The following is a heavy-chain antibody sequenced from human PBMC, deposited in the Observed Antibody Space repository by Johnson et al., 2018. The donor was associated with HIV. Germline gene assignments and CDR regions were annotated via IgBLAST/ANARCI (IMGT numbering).Heavy chain of an antibody. J-gene: IGHJ3*02. CDR3: ARGITGNRGDGFDI. Sequence: VQLVESGGGLVKPGGSLRLSCVASGFTFSNAWMSWVRQAPGKGLEYVSAISSNGGSTYYANSVKGRFTISRDNSKNTLYLQMGSLRAEDMAVYYCARGITGNRGDGFDIWGQGTMVTVSS. V-gene: IGHV3-64*01. CDR1: GFTFSNAW. CDR2: ISSNGGST. D-gene: IGHD1-20*01.